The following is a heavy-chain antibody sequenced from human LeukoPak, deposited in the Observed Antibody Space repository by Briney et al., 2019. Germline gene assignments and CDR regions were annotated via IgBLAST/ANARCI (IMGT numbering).Heavy chain of an antibody. D-gene: IGHD1-26*01. V-gene: IGHV1-46*01. CDR1: GYTFTNYY. J-gene: IGHJ4*02. CDR2: INPRGGST. CDR3: AVGSYHLDY. Sequence: ASVKVSCKASGYTFTNYYMHWVRQAPGEGLEWMGIINPRGGSTSYAQKFQGRATMTRDTSTTTVYMELSSLRSEDTAVYYCAVGSYHLDYWGQGTLVTVSS.